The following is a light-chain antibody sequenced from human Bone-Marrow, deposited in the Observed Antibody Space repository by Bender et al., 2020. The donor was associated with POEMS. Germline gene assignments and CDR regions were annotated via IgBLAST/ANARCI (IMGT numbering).Light chain of an antibody. J-gene: IGLJ3*02. V-gene: IGLV2-14*02. CDR1: STDVGSYNL. CDR2: EGT. CDR3: QSYDNSLGGWV. Sequence: QSALTQPASVSGSPGQSITISCTGTSTDVGSYNLVSWYQQYPGKAPKLIIYEGTQRPSGVSNRFSGSKSGNTASLAITGLQAEDEGDYYCQSYDNSLGGWVFGGGTKLTVL.